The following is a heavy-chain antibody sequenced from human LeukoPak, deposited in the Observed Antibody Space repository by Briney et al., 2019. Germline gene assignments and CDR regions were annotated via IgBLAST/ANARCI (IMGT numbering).Heavy chain of an antibody. CDR3: AKAGQYYYDSSGYRRRSYYCEY. D-gene: IGHD3-22*01. Sequence: GGSLRLSCAASGFTFSSCAMSWVRQAPGKGLEWVSAISGSGGSTYYADSVKGRFTISRDNSKNTLYLQMNSLRAEDTAVYYCAKAGQYYYDSSGYRRRSYYCEYWGQGTLVTVSS. CDR2: ISGSGGST. J-gene: IGHJ4*02. CDR1: GFTFSSCA. V-gene: IGHV3-23*01.